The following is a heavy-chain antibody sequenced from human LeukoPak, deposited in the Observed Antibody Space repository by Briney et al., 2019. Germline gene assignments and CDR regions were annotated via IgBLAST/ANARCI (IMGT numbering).Heavy chain of an antibody. CDR3: AKLPREYCSSTSCLFDY. D-gene: IGHD2-2*01. Sequence: PGGSLRLSCAASGFTFSSYWMHWVRQAPGKGLVWVSRINSDVSSTSYADSVKGRFTISRDNAKNTLYLQMNSLRAEDTAVYYCAKLPREYCSSTSCLFDYWGQGTLVTVSS. CDR1: GFTFSSYW. J-gene: IGHJ4*02. CDR2: INSDVSST. V-gene: IGHV3-74*01.